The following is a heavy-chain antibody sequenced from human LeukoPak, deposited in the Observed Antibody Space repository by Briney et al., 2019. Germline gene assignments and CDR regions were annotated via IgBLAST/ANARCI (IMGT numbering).Heavy chain of an antibody. Sequence: PGGSLRLSCVASGFTFTSHWMTWVRQTPGQGLELVANIKKDGGEEYYVDSVKGRFTISRDNAKNSLYLQMNSLRAEDTAVYYCATYYYDSNACKDWGQGTLVTVSS. CDR2: IKKDGGEE. CDR3: ATYYYDSNACKD. V-gene: IGHV3-7*05. CDR1: GFTFTSHW. J-gene: IGHJ4*02. D-gene: IGHD3-22*01.